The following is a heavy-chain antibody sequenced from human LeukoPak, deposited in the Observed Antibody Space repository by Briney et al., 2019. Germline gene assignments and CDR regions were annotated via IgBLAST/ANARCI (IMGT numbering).Heavy chain of an antibody. CDR1: GLTFSNCV. J-gene: IGHJ4*02. CDR3: AGGYSDYDFFDS. CDR2: ISPSGGST. D-gene: IGHD5-12*01. V-gene: IGHV3-23*01. Sequence: GGSQRLSCTTSGLTFSNCVMTWVRQSPGKGLEWVSSISPSGGSTFYADSVKGRFTISRDNSKNTLYLQMSSLGAEDTAAYYCAGGYSDYDFFDSWGQGTLVTVSS.